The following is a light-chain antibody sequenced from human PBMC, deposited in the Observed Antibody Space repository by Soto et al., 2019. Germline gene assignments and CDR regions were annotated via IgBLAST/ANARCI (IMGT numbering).Light chain of an antibody. Sequence: DIQMTQSPSPLSASVGDRVTITCRSSTSISSWLAWYQQKPGKAPNLLIYKASSLESGVQSRFSGSGSGTEFTLTISSLQPYDFATYYCLQYNSYSPLTFGQGTRLEIK. J-gene: IGKJ5*01. V-gene: IGKV1-5*03. CDR3: LQYNSYSPLT. CDR2: KAS. CDR1: TSISSW.